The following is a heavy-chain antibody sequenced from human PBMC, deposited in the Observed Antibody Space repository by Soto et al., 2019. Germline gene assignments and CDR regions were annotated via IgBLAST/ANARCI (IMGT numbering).Heavy chain of an antibody. D-gene: IGHD6-6*01. CDR1: GYSFTRFG. CDR2: ISTYNGNT. V-gene: IGHV1-18*01. Sequence: TVRVSCKASGYSFTRFGISWVRQAPGQGLEWVGRISTYNGNTKYAQKLEGRGTVSTDTSTSTAYMELRSLRSDDTAVYYSAMDPQDSTSTQVFDYWGQGTLLTVSS. CDR3: AMDPQDSTSTQVFDY. J-gene: IGHJ4*02.